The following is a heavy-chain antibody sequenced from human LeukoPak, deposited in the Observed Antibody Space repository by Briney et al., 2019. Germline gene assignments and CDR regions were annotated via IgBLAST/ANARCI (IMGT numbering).Heavy chain of an antibody. V-gene: IGHV3-33*08. J-gene: IGHJ6*02. CDR1: GFTFSSYG. CDR3: ARDLSYYYGMDV. D-gene: IGHD3-16*02. Sequence: GVSLRLSCVASGFTFSSYGMHWVRQAPGKGLEWVAVIWYDGSNKYYADSVKGRFTISRDNSKNTLYLQMNSLRAEDTAVYYCARDLSYYYGMDVWGQGTTVTVSS. CDR2: IWYDGSNK.